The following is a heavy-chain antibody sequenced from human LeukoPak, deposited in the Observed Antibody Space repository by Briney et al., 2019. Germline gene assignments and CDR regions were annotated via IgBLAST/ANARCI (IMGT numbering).Heavy chain of an antibody. J-gene: IGHJ3*02. Sequence: GGSLRLSCAASGFTVSSNYVSWVRQAPGKGLEWVSLIYSGGNTYYADSVKGRFTISRDNSKNTLYLQMNTLRAEDTAVYYCARGLWFGELLHYDAFDIWGQGTMVTVSS. CDR2: IYSGGNT. CDR1: GFTVSSNY. V-gene: IGHV3-66*01. CDR3: ARGLWFGELLHYDAFDI. D-gene: IGHD3-10*01.